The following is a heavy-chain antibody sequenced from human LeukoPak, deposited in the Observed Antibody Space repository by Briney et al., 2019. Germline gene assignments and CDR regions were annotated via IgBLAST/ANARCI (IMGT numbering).Heavy chain of an antibody. D-gene: IGHD3-22*01. CDR1: GFTFSTYA. V-gene: IGHV3-23*01. CDR2: ITGSGGDT. Sequence: PGGSLRLSCSASGFTFSTYAMIWVRQAPGKGLEWVSSITGSGGDTYHADSVKGRFTISRDNSKSTLYFQMNSLRDDDTAVYYCVKGSSDSRPYYFDSWGQGTLVTVSS. J-gene: IGHJ4*02. CDR3: VKGSSDSRPYYFDS.